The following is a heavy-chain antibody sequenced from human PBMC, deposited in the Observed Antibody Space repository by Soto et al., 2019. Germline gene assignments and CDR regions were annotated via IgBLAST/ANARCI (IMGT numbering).Heavy chain of an antibody. Sequence: GESLKISCKGSEYSFASYWIGWVRQMPGNGLEWVGVIYPGDSVTRYSPSFQGHVTISVDKSTSTAFLQWSSLKASDTAIYYWAKQKNSILTAYSLSFDFWGQGTLVTVSS. D-gene: IGHD3-9*01. CDR2: IYPGDSVT. V-gene: IGHV5-51*01. J-gene: IGHJ4*02. CDR3: AKQKNSILTAYSLSFDF. CDR1: EYSFASYW.